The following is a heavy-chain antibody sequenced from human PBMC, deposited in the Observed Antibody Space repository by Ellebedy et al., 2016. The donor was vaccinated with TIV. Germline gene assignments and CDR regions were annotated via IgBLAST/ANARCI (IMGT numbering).Heavy chain of an antibody. D-gene: IGHD1-1*01. Sequence: PGGSLRLSCAASGFTVSSNYMSWVRQAPGKGLEWVSIIYSDGSTNYADSVKGRFTISRDNSKNMLYLQMNSLRAEDTAVYYCARDGVQGWAYFDSWGQGTLVTVSS. CDR1: GFTVSSNY. J-gene: IGHJ4*02. V-gene: IGHV3-53*01. CDR3: ARDGVQGWAYFDS. CDR2: IYSDGST.